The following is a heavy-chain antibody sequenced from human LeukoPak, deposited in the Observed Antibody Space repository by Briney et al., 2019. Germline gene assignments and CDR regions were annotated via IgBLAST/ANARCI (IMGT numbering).Heavy chain of an antibody. CDR3: ARDLLGLGIAVAMIRDWYFDL. CDR2: IIPILGIA. V-gene: IGHV1-69*04. J-gene: IGHJ2*01. CDR1: GGTFSSYA. Sequence: SVKVSCEASGGTFSSYAISWVRQAPGQGLEWMGRIIPILGIANYAQKFQGRVTITADKSTSTAYMELSSLRSEDTAVYYCARDLLGLGIAVAMIRDWYFDLWGRGTLVTVSS. D-gene: IGHD6-19*01.